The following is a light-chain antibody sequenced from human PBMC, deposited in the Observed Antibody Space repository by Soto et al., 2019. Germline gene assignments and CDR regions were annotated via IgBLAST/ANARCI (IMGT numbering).Light chain of an antibody. V-gene: IGKV3-20*01. CDR3: QQPAQPPVT. J-gene: IGKJ4*01. CDR2: GAS. Sequence: VLRISPAKLSFSQGERATLAGSASQSVSGSYLAWYQQKPGQAPRLLIYGASSRATGIPDRFSGSGSGTDFTLTISILEPADFAVYPCQQPAQPPVTIGGGTKVDIK. CDR1: QSVSGSY.